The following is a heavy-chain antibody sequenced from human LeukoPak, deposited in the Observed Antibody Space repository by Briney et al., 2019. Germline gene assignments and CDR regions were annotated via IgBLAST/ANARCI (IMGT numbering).Heavy chain of an antibody. CDR3: AREAVDTAVVFRAFDI. Sequence: GASVKVSCKASGYTFTSYYMHWVRQAPGQGLEWMGLINPNTGDTNYAQKFQGRVTMTRDTSISTAYMELSRLRSDDTAVYYCAREAVDTAVVFRAFDIWGQGTMVTVSS. D-gene: IGHD5-18*01. CDR1: GYTFTSYY. V-gene: IGHV1-2*02. CDR2: INPNTGDT. J-gene: IGHJ3*02.